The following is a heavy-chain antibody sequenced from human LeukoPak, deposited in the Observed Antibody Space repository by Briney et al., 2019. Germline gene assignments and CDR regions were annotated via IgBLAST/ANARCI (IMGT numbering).Heavy chain of an antibody. J-gene: IGHJ5*02. Sequence: SETLSLTCAVYGGSLNGYYWSWIRQPPGKRLEWIGEIDHSGSTQYNPSLKSRVTISLDTSRKQFSLKLTSLTAADTAFYYCARYGMAAEGIWWFDPWGQGTLVTVSS. D-gene: IGHD6-13*01. CDR3: ARYGMAAEGIWWFDP. CDR2: IDHSGST. CDR1: GGSLNGYY. V-gene: IGHV4-34*01.